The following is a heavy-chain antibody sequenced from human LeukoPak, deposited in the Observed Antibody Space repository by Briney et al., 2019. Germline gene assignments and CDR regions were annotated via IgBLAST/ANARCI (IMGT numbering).Heavy chain of an antibody. V-gene: IGHV3-9*01. J-gene: IGHJ4*02. CDR2: ISWNSGSI. D-gene: IGHD4-17*01. CDR3: AKDIRARGLRDGGFDY. CDR1: GFTFDDYA. Sequence: GGSLRLSCAASGFTFDDYAMHWVRQAPGEGLEWVSGISWNSGSIGYADSVKGRFTISRDNAKNSLYLQMNSLRAEDTALYYCAKDIRARGLRDGGFDYWGQGTLVTVSS.